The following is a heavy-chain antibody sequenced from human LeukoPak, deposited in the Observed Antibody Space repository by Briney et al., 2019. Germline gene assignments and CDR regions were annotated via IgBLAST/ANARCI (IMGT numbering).Heavy chain of an antibody. CDR3: ARGYYDNRSGAFDI. Sequence: GASVKVSCKASGYTFTSYAMNWVRQAPGQGLEWMGWINTNTGNPTYAQGFTGRFVFSLDTSVSTAYLQISSLKAEDTAVYYCARGYYDNRSGAFDIWGQGTMVTVSS. V-gene: IGHV7-4-1*02. CDR2: INTNTGNP. CDR1: GYTFTSYA. D-gene: IGHD3-22*01. J-gene: IGHJ3*02.